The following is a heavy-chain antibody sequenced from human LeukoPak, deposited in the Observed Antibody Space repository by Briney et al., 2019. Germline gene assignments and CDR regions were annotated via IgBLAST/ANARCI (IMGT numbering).Heavy chain of an antibody. CDR1: GFTFSSYA. CDR3: AGGYYYDSSGYFPY. D-gene: IGHD3-22*01. CDR2: ISGGGGST. V-gene: IGHV3-23*01. J-gene: IGHJ4*02. Sequence: GGSLRLSCAASGFTFSSYAMSWVRQAPGKGLEWVSAISGGGGSTYYADSVKGRFTISRDNSKNTLYLQMNSLRGEDTAVYYCAGGYYYDSSGYFPYWGQGTMVTVSS.